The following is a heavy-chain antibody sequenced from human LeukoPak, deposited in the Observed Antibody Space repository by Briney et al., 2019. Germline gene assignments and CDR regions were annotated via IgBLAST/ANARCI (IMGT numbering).Heavy chain of an antibody. CDR1: GGSISGYY. J-gene: IGHJ3*02. CDR3: ARALRYRIPGIAVDAFDI. D-gene: IGHD6-19*01. V-gene: IGHV4-59*01. CDR2: IYYTGST. Sequence: SETLSPTCTVSGGSISGYYWSWIRQPPGKGLEWIGYIYYTGSTKYNPSLKSRVTISVDTSKNQFSLKLSSVTAADTAVYYCARALRYRIPGIAVDAFDIWGQGTMVTVSS.